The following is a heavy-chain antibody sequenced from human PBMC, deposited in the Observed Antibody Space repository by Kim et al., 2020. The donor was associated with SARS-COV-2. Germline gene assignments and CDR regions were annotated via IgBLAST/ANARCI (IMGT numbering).Heavy chain of an antibody. CDR3: SASVVTSGAAFDV. CDR2: IYPGDSDT. D-gene: IGHD2-21*02. CDR1: GYSFTNYW. Sequence: GESLKISCKGSGYSFTNYWIGWVRQMPGKGLEWMGIIYPGDSDTRYSPSFQGQVTISADKSIITAYLQWSSLKASDTAMYYCSASVVTSGAAFDVWGQGTMVTVSS. J-gene: IGHJ3*01. V-gene: IGHV5-51*01.